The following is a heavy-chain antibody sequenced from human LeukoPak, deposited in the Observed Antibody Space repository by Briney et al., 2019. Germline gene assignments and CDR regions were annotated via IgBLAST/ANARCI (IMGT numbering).Heavy chain of an antibody. J-gene: IGHJ5*02. CDR3: ARVYDDYVWGSYRTLYNWFDP. Sequence: PSETLSLTCAVYGGSFSVYYWSWIRQPPGKGLEWIGETNHSGSTNYNPSLKSRVTISVDTSKNQFSLKLSSVTAADTAVYYCARVYDDYVWGSYRTLYNWFDPWGQGTLVTVSS. CDR1: GGSFSVYY. D-gene: IGHD3-16*02. V-gene: IGHV4-34*01. CDR2: TNHSGST.